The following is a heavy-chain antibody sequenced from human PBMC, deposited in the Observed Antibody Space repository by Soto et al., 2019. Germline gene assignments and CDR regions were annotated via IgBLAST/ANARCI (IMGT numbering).Heavy chain of an antibody. CDR2: ISSSGSTI. Sequence: PVGSLRLSCAASGFTFSSFEMNWVRQAPGKRLEWVSYISSSGSTIYYADSVKGRFTISRDNAKNSLYLQMNSLRVEDTSVYYRASQPAVWPYNWFDPWGQGTLVTVSS. J-gene: IGHJ5*02. D-gene: IGHD2-2*01. V-gene: IGHV3-48*03. CDR1: GFTFSSFE. CDR3: ASQPAVWPYNWFDP.